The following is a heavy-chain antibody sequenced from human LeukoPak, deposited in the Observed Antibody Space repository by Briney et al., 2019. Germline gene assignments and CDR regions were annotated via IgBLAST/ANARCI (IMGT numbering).Heavy chain of an antibody. CDR1: GGSMRSYY. CDR3: ARTYCSGGSCHFDY. V-gene: IGHV4-59*08. CDR2: IYYSGST. J-gene: IGHJ4*02. D-gene: IGHD2-15*01. Sequence: SDTLSLTCTVSGGSMRSYYWSWIRQPPGKGLEWIGYIYYSGSTSYNPSSLKSRVTISVDTPKNQFSLKVSSVTAADTAFYYCARTYCSGGSCHFDYWGQGTLVTVSS.